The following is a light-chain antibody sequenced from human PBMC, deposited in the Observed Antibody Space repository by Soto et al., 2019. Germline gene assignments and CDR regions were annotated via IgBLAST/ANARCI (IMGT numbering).Light chain of an antibody. CDR3: SSYTSSSIYV. CDR2: EVS. CDR1: SSDVGGYNY. V-gene: IGLV2-14*01. J-gene: IGLJ1*01. Sequence: QSVLTQPASVSGSPGQSITISCTGTSSDVGGYNYVSWYQQHPGKAPKLMIYEVSNRPSGVSNRFSGSKSGNTASLTISGLQAEDEADYYCSSYTSSSIYVLGTGTKVTVL.